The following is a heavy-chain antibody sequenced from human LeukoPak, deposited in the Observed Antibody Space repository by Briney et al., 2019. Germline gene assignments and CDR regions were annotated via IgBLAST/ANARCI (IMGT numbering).Heavy chain of an antibody. CDR1: GFTFNNYG. Sequence: PGGSLRLSCAASGFTFNNYGMHWVRQAPGKGLECVAVISFDGSDKYYADSVKGRFSISRDNSKNTLYLQMNSLRAEDTAVYYCARHGRGYSGNVVDYWGQGTLVIVSS. V-gene: IGHV3-30*03. CDR3: ARHGRGYSGNVVDY. D-gene: IGHD5-12*01. CDR2: ISFDGSDK. J-gene: IGHJ4*02.